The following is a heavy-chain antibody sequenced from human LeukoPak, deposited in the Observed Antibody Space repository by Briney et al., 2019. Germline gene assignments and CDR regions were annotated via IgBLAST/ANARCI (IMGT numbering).Heavy chain of an antibody. V-gene: IGHV4-39*07. CDR1: GDSINNNNYY. CDR2: IYYNGRT. D-gene: IGHD5-12*01. J-gene: IGHJ3*02. Sequence: PSETLSLTCTVSGDSINNNNYYWGWIRQPPGEGLEWIGNIYYNGRTYYSPSLKSRGTISVDTSKNRFSLKLSSVTAADTAVYYCARDRYSGYDGFGAFDIWGQGTMVTVSS. CDR3: ARDRYSGYDGFGAFDI.